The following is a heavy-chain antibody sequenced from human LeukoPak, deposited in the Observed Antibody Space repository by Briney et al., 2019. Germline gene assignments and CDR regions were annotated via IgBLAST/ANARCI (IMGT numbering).Heavy chain of an antibody. Sequence: GGSLRLSCAASGFTFSSCGMHWVRQAPGKGLEWVAVIWYGGSTKYYADSVKGRFTISRDNSKNTLYLQMNSLRAEDTAVYYCAKGEYYYESSGYPDYWGQGTLVTVSS. J-gene: IGHJ4*02. D-gene: IGHD3-22*01. CDR1: GFTFSSCG. CDR3: AKGEYYYESSGYPDY. V-gene: IGHV3-30*02. CDR2: IWYGGSTK.